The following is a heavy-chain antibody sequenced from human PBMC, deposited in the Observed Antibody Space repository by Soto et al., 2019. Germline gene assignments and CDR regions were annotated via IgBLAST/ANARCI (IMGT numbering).Heavy chain of an antibody. CDR1: GYTFVDYA. Sequence: QVRLVQSGTEVKRPGASVKVSCRASGYTFVDYALHWVRQAPGQGLEWVGWMNPNTGNIMPSHKFEDRVSITRDTATSTAYMELRGLRSEDTAVYFCAREGVVAENWFAPWGQGTLVTVSS. J-gene: IGHJ5*02. CDR3: AREGVVAENWFAP. D-gene: IGHD3-22*01. V-gene: IGHV1-3*01. CDR2: MNPNTGNI.